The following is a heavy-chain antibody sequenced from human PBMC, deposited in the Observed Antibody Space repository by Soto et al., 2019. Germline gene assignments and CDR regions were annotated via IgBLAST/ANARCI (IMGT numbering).Heavy chain of an antibody. D-gene: IGHD6-19*01. J-gene: IGHJ5*02. CDR3: ARVLIAVAGTGWFDP. CDR2: ISSSSSTI. Sequence: EVELVESGGGLVQPGGSLRLSCAASGFTYSNDSMNWVRQAPGKGLEWVSYISSSSSTIYYSDSVKGRFTISRDNAKNSLYLQMNILRAEDTAVYYCARVLIAVAGTGWFDPWGQGTLVTVSS. V-gene: IGHV3-48*01. CDR1: GFTYSNDS.